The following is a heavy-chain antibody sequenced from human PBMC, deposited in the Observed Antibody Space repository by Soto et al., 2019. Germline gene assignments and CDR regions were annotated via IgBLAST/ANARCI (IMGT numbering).Heavy chain of an antibody. CDR3: AREDDGAGMDV. D-gene: IGHD1-1*01. CDR2: IYHSGSS. CDR1: ASSIRIYY. Sequence: QVHLQESGPGLVKPSETLSLTGAIGASSIRIYYWGWIRQPPGKGLEWIGSIYHSGSSYYNPSLKSRVSLSLDTSKGQLSLNLTSVTAADTAVYYCAREDDGAGMDVWGQGTTVIVSS. V-gene: IGHV4-38-2*02. J-gene: IGHJ6*02.